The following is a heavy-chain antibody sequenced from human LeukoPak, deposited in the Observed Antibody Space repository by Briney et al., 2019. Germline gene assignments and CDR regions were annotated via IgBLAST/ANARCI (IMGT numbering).Heavy chain of an antibody. CDR2: IIPIFGTA. D-gene: IGHD3-22*01. CDR3: ARPYDSSGYTYGMHV. CDR1: GYTFTSYG. V-gene: IGHV1-69*13. J-gene: IGHJ6*02. Sequence: SVKVSCKASGYTFTSYGISWVRQAPGQGLEWMGGIIPIFGTANYAQKFKGRVTITADESTSTAYMELSSLRFEDTAVYYCARPYDSSGYTYGMHVWGQGTTVTVSS.